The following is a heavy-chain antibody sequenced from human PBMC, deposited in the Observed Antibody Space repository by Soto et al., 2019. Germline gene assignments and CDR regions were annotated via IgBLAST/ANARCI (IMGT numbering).Heavy chain of an antibody. CDR2: ISPSGGTT. V-gene: IGHV1-46*04. D-gene: IGHD3-22*01. J-gene: IGHJ4*02. Sequence: QVQLVQSGAEVKKPGASVKVSCKASGYTFTTYYIQWVRQAPGQGLEWMGVISPSGGTTTYAPKLKGRVTMTRDTSTSTVHMELSRLRSEDTAVYYCARQRSDRSGYNGGYNNYWGQGTLVTVSS. CDR3: ARQRSDRSGYNGGYNNY. CDR1: GYTFTTYY.